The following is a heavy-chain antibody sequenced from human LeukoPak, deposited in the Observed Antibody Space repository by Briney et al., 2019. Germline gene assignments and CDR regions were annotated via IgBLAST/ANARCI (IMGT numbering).Heavy chain of an antibody. J-gene: IGHJ3*02. CDR1: GYTFTSYY. V-gene: IGHV1-2*02. D-gene: IGHD3-22*01. CDR3: ASFRLYYYDSSGYYSPFDAFDI. CDR2: INRNSGGT. Sequence: ASVKVSCKASGYTFTSYYMHWVRQAPGQGLEWMGWINRNSGGTNYAQKFQGRVTMTRDTSISTAYMELSSLRSEDTAVYYCASFRLYYYDSSGYYSPFDAFDIWGQGTMVTVSS.